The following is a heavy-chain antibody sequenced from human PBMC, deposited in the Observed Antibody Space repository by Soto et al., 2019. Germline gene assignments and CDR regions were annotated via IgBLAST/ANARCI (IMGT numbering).Heavy chain of an antibody. V-gene: IGHV4-59*01. D-gene: IGHD1-1*01. Sequence: SETLSLTCTVSGGPISSYYWSWIRQPPGKGLEWIGYIYYSGSTNYNPSLKSRVTISVDTSKNQFSLKLSSVTAADTAVYYCARSAWNAGYFDYWGQGTLVTVSS. CDR1: GGPISSYY. CDR2: IYYSGST. CDR3: ARSAWNAGYFDY. J-gene: IGHJ4*02.